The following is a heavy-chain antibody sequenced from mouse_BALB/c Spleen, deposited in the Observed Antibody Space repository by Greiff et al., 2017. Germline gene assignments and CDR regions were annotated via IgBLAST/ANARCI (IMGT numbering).Heavy chain of an antibody. CDR2: ISRGSSTI. V-gene: IGHV5-17*02. J-gene: IGHJ4*01. Sequence: EVKVVESGGGLVQPGGSGKLSCAASGFTFSSFGMHWVRQAPEKGLEWVAYISRGSSTIYYTDTVKGRFTISRDNPKNTLFLQMTSLRSEDTAMYYCASSGADYDAYFYAMDYWGQGTSVTVSS. CDR3: ASSGADYDAYFYAMDY. CDR1: GFTFSSFG. D-gene: IGHD2-4*01.